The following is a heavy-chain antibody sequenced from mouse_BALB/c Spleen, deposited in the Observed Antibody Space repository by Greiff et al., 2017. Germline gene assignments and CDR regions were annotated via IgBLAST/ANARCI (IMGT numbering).Heavy chain of an antibody. CDR3: ARSSSGYDGFAY. D-gene: IGHD3-1*01. V-gene: IGHV1-82*01. CDR1: GYAFSSSW. CDR2: IYPGDGDT. Sequence: QVQLQQSGPELVKPGASVKISCKASGYAFSSSWMNWVKQRPGQGLEWIGRIYPGDGDTNYNGKFKGKATLTADKSSSTAYMQLSSLTSVDSAVYFCARSSSGYDGFAYWGQGTLVTVSA. J-gene: IGHJ3*01.